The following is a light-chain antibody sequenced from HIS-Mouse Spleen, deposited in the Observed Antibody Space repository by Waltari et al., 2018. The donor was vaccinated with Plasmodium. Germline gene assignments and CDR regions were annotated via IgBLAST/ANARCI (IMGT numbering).Light chain of an antibody. J-gene: IGKJ2*01. Sequence: DIQITQSPSTLSASVGDRVTITCRARQSISSWLAWYQQKPGKAPKLLIYKASSLESGVPSRFSGSGSGTEFTLTISSLQPDDFATYYCQQYNSYSYTFGQGTKLEIK. CDR2: KAS. CDR1: QSISSW. V-gene: IGKV1-5*03. CDR3: QQYNSYSYT.